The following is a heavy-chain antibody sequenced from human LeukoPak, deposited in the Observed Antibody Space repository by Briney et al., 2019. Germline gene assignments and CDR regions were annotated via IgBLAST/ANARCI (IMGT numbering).Heavy chain of an antibody. D-gene: IGHD1-26*01. J-gene: IGHJ4*02. CDR2: IRSDGFNK. CDR1: GFTFSASG. V-gene: IGHV3-30*02. CDR3: AKDAYSGSYEPRGGFDY. Sequence: PGGSLRLSCAASGFTFSASGMHWVRQAPGKGLEWVAFIRSDGFNKYYADSVKGRFTISRDNSKNTLYLQMNSLRAEDTAVYYCAKDAYSGSYEPRGGFDYWGQGTLVTVSS.